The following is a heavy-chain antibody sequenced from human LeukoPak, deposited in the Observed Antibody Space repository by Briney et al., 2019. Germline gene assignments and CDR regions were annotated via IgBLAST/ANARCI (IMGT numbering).Heavy chain of an antibody. CDR2: IYYSGST. D-gene: IGHD1-26*01. CDR1: GGSISSSSYY. Sequence: SETLSLTCTVSGGSISSSSYYWGWIRQPPGKGLEWIGSIYYSGSTYYNPSLKSRVTISVDTSKNQFSLKLSSVTAADTAVYYCASIVGATRGGDWFDPWGQGTLVTVSS. V-gene: IGHV4-39*01. CDR3: ASIVGATRGGDWFDP. J-gene: IGHJ5*02.